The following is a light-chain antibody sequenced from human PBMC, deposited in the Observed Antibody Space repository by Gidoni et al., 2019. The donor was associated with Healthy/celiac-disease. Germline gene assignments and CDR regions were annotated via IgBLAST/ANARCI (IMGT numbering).Light chain of an antibody. CDR2: DAS. CDR1: PSVSSY. V-gene: IGKV3-11*01. CDR3: QQRSNWPPIT. Sequence: EIVLTPSPATLSLSPGERATLSCRASPSVSSYLAWYQQKPGQAPRLLIYDASNRATGIQARFSCSGSGTDFTLTISSLEPEDFAVYYCQQRSNWPPITFGQGTRLEIK. J-gene: IGKJ5*01.